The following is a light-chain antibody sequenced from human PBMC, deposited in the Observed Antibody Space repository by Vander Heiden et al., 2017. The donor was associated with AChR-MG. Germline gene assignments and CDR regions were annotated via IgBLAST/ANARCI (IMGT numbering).Light chain of an antibody. CDR3: SSYTSSSTSWV. Sequence: QSALTQPASVSGSPGQSITISYTGTSRDVGGYNYVSWYQQHPGKAPKLMIDDVSNRPSGVSNRFSGSKSGNTASLTISGLQAEDEADYYCSSYTSSSTSWVFGGGTKLTVL. CDR2: DVS. J-gene: IGLJ3*02. V-gene: IGLV2-14*03. CDR1: SRDVGGYNY.